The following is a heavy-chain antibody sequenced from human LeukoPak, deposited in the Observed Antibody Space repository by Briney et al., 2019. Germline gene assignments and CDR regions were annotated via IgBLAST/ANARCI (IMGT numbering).Heavy chain of an antibody. D-gene: IGHD6-13*01. Sequence: SETLSLTCTVSGGSISSYYWSWIRQPPGKGLEWIGYIYYSGSTNYNPSLKSRVTISVYTSKNQFSLKLSSVTAADTAVYYCARMAYSSSWYVDYWGQGTLVTVSS. V-gene: IGHV4-59*01. CDR2: IYYSGST. CDR1: GGSISSYY. CDR3: ARMAYSSSWYVDY. J-gene: IGHJ4*02.